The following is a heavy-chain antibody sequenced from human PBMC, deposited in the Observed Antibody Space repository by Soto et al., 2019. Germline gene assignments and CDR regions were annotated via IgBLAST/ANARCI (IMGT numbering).Heavy chain of an antibody. CDR2: INPNSGGT. D-gene: IGHD5-12*01. Sequence: ASVKVSCKASGYTFTGYYMHWVRQAPGQGLEWMGWINPNSGGTNYAQKFQGRVTMTRDTSISTAYMELSRLRSDDTAVYYCASGEYSGYPCYYGMDVWGQGTTVTVSS. CDR3: ASGEYSGYPCYYGMDV. CDR1: GYTFTGYY. V-gene: IGHV1-2*02. J-gene: IGHJ6*02.